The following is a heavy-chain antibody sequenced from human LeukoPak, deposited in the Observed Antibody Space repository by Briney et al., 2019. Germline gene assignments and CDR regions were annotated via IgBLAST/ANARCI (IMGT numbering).Heavy chain of an antibody. V-gene: IGHV4-34*01. J-gene: IGHJ4*02. CDR1: GGSFSGYY. CDR2: INHSGST. Sequence: PSETLSLTCAAYGGSFSGYYWSWIRQPPGKGLEWIGEINHSGSTNYNPSLKSRVTISVDTSKNQFSLKLSSVTAADTAAYYCARARRSSIAGRPRDFDYWGQGTLVTVSS. D-gene: IGHD6-6*01. CDR3: ARARRSSIAGRPRDFDY.